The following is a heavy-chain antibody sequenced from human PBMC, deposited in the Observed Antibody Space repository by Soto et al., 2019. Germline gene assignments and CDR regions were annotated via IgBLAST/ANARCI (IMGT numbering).Heavy chain of an antibody. V-gene: IGHV4-34*01. D-gene: IGHD6-19*01. CDR2: INHSGST. J-gene: IGHJ4*02. CDR3: ARKRNTGWYFDY. Sequence: QVQLQQWGAGLLKPSETLSLTCAVYGGSFSGYYWSWIRQPPGKGLEWIGEINHSGSTNYNPSLKSXXTLSVDTSKNQFSLKLSSVTAADTAVYYCARKRNTGWYFDYWGQGTLVTVSS. CDR1: GGSFSGYY.